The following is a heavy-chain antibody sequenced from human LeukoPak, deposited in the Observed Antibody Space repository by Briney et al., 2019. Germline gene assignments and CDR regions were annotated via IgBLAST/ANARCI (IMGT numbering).Heavy chain of an antibody. CDR3: AKDVGAGYSPYYYYYYMDV. D-gene: IGHD4-23*01. CDR2: IRYDGSNK. Sequence: PGGSLRLSCAASGFTFSSYGMHWVRQAPGKGLEWVAFIRYDGSNKYYADSVKGRLTISRDNSKNTLYLQMNSLRAEDTAVYYCAKDVGAGYSPYYYYYYMDVWGKGTTVTVSS. CDR1: GFTFSSYG. V-gene: IGHV3-30*02. J-gene: IGHJ6*03.